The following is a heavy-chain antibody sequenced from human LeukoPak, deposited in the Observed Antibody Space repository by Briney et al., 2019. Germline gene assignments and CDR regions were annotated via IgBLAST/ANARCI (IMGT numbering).Heavy chain of an antibody. V-gene: IGHV3-53*01. CDR3: VCRIGGAPQ. CDR2: IYSGGST. Sequence: TGGSLRLSCAASGFTVSNNYMSWIRQAPGKGLEWVSVIYSGGSTYYADSVKGRFTISRDNSKNTLYLQMNSLRADDTAVYYCVCRIGGAPQWGQGTLVTVSS. J-gene: IGHJ4*02. D-gene: IGHD1-26*01. CDR1: GFTVSNNY.